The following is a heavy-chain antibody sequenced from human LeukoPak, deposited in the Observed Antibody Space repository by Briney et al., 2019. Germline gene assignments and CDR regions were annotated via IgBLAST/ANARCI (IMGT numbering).Heavy chain of an antibody. CDR3: AKDVGKWESLHFFDY. CDR1: AFTFSSYA. J-gene: IGHJ4*02. CDR2: VSSDGKYS. V-gene: IGHV3-30*04. D-gene: IGHD1-26*01. Sequence: GKSLRLSCAGSAFTFSSYALHWVRQAPGKGLEWVAFVSSDGKYSYYADSVRGRFTISRDNSRNTLYLQMNSLRGDDTAVYYCAKDVGKWESLHFFDYWGQGTLVTVSS.